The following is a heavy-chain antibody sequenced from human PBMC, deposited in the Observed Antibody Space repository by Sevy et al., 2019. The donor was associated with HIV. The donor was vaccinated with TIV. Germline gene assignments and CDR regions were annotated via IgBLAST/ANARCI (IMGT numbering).Heavy chain of an antibody. CDR2: IHYTGGT. Sequence: SETLSLTCTVSGGSISSSDSYWSWIRQPPGKGLEWIGYIHYTGGTYYNPFLKSRVAMSLDTSEKQFSLKLNFLTAAYTAVYYCASKRGYNHGPFDYWGQGTLVTVSS. J-gene: IGHJ4*02. D-gene: IGHD5-12*01. V-gene: IGHV4-30-4*01. CDR3: ASKRGYNHGPFDY. CDR1: GGSISSSDSY.